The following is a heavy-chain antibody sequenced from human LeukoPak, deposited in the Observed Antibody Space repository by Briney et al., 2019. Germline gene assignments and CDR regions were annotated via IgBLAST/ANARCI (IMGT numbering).Heavy chain of an antibody. CDR1: GDSISSGRYY. CDR3: ARANYYDSSGYSRGAFDI. CDR2: IYPSGNT. Sequence: SQTLSLTCTVSGDSISSGRYYWTWIRQPAGKGLEWIGRIYPSGNTNYNPSLKSRVTISVDTSKNQFSLKLTSVTAADTAVYYCARANYYDSSGYSRGAFDIWGQGTMVSVSS. V-gene: IGHV4-61*02. D-gene: IGHD3-22*01. J-gene: IGHJ3*02.